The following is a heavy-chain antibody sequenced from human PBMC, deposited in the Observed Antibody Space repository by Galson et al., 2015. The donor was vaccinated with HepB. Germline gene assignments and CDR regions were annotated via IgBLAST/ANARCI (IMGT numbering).Heavy chain of an antibody. CDR2: ISGGSDTT. CDR3: VRGDWLIDY. J-gene: IGHJ4*02. CDR1: GFTFSIYA. Sequence: SLRLSCATSGFTFSIYAMSWVRQAPGRGLEWVSVISGGSDTTTYADSVKGRFTISRDNSKNTLYLQMNSLRADDSAVYYCVRGDWLIDYWGQGTLVSVSS. V-gene: IGHV3-23*01. D-gene: IGHD3-9*01.